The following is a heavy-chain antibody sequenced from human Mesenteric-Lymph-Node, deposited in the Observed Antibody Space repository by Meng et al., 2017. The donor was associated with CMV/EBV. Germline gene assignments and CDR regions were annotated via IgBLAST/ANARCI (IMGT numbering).Heavy chain of an antibody. CDR1: LTGYE. CDR2: INPNSGGT. D-gene: IGHD3-9*01. J-gene: IGHJ4*02. V-gene: IGHV1-2*06. Sequence: LTGYEMTGVRQAPGQGLEWMGRINPNSGGTNYAQKFQGRVTMTRDTSISTAYMELSRLRSDDTAVYYCAGGGHYYDILTGYYSDFDYWGQGTLVTVSS. CDR3: AGGGHYYDILTGYYSDFDY.